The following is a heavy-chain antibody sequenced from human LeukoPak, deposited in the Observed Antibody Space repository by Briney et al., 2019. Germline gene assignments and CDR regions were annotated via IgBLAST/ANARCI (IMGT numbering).Heavy chain of an antibody. D-gene: IGHD2-21*01. V-gene: IGHV3-33*01. CDR1: GFSFSNFG. CDR2: IWSDGKNK. Sequence: GGSLRLSCAASGFSFSNFGMHWVRLAPGKGLEWVSVIWSDGKNKFYADSVKGRFTIFRDNSKKTLDLQLNSLRAEDTALYYCVRERGPYNDFDIWGQGTMVTVSS. J-gene: IGHJ3*02. CDR3: VRERGPYNDFDI.